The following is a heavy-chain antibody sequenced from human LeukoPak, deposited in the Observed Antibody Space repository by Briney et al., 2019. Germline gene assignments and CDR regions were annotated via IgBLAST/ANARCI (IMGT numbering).Heavy chain of an antibody. J-gene: IGHJ4*02. Sequence: GGSLRLSCAASGFSVSSNYMTWVRQAPGKGLDWVSVIFAGGNTYYGDSVKGRFTISRDDSKNTPYLQMNSLRVEDTAIYYCARDRGEGTDYWGQGTLVTVSS. V-gene: IGHV3-53*01. CDR2: IFAGGNT. CDR1: GFSVSSNY. CDR3: ARDRGEGTDY. D-gene: IGHD3-16*01.